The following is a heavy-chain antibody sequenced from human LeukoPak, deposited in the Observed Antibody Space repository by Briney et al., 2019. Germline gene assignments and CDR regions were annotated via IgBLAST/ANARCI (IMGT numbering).Heavy chain of an antibody. CDR3: AKTQQGPYYDILTGIFDY. CDR1: GFSFSGYW. CDR2: IKQDGSEK. Sequence: PGGSLRLSCAASGFSFSGYWMGWVRQAPGKGLEWVANIKQDGSEKDYVDSVKGRFTISRDNAKNSLYLQMNSLRAGDTAVYYCAKTQQGPYYDILTGIFDYWGQGTLVTVSS. V-gene: IGHV3-7*03. D-gene: IGHD3-9*01. J-gene: IGHJ4*02.